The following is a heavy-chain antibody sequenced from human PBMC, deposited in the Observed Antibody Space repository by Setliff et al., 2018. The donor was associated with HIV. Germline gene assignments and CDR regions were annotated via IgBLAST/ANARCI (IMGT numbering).Heavy chain of an antibody. D-gene: IGHD5-18*01. Sequence: PGGSLRLSCATSGFTFSNYWMSWVRQAPGKGLEWVANIKQDGNEEYYADSVKGRFTISRDNAKNSLYLQMNSLRAEDTAVYYCARDTNSYGPSDNWGQGTLVTVSS. CDR1: GFTFSNYW. CDR2: IKQDGNEE. J-gene: IGHJ4*02. CDR3: ARDTNSYGPSDN. V-gene: IGHV3-7*01.